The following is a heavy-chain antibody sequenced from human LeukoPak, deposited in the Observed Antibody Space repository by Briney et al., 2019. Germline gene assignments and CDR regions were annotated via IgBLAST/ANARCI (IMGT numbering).Heavy chain of an antibody. J-gene: IGHJ4*02. D-gene: IGHD1-26*01. V-gene: IGHV3-7*01. Sequence: PGGSLRLSCADSGFTFSTYWMSWVRQAPGKGLEWVANIRQDGGETYYVDSVKGRFTISRDNAKNSLFLQMNSLRAEDTAVYYCARDKVVGATNLDYWGQGTLVTVSS. CDR1: GFTFSTYW. CDR3: ARDKVVGATNLDY. CDR2: IRQDGGET.